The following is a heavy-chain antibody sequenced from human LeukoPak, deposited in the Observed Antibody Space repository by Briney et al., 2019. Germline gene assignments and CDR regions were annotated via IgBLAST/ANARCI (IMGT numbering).Heavy chain of an antibody. Sequence: GGSLRLSCAASGFTFSSYTMSWVRQAPGKGLEWVSAISGSGGSTYYADSVKGRFTISRDNSKNTLYLQMNSLRAEDTAVYYCAKDSSGWYSFDYWGQGTLVTVSS. CDR1: GFTFSSYT. CDR3: AKDSSGWYSFDY. D-gene: IGHD6-19*01. CDR2: ISGSGGST. J-gene: IGHJ4*02. V-gene: IGHV3-23*01.